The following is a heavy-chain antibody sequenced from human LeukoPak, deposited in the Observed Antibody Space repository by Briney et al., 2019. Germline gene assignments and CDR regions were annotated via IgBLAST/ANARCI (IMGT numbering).Heavy chain of an antibody. Sequence: SVKVSCKASGGTFSSYAISWVRQAPGQGLEWMGGIIPIFGTANYAQKFQGRVTITADEFTSTAYMELSSLRSEDTAVYYCARNGVNCSGGSCYKDYYFDYWGQGTLVAVSS. D-gene: IGHD2-15*01. CDR1: GGTFSSYA. J-gene: IGHJ4*02. V-gene: IGHV1-69*01. CDR3: ARNGVNCSGGSCYKDYYFDY. CDR2: IIPIFGTA.